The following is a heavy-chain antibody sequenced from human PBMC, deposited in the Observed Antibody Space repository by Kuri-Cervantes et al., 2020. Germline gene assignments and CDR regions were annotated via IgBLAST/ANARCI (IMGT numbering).Heavy chain of an antibody. CDR2: ISAYNGNT. D-gene: IGHD1-26*01. J-gene: IGHJ6*02. V-gene: IGHV1-18*01. CDR1: GYTFTSYG. CDR3: ARGSPSGSYLFYYYYGMDV. Sequence: ASVKVSCKASGYTFTSYGISWVRQAPGQGLEWMGWISAYNGNTNYAQKLQGRVTMTRNTSISTAYMELSSLRSEDTAVYYCARGSPSGSYLFYYYYGMDVWGQGTTVTVSS.